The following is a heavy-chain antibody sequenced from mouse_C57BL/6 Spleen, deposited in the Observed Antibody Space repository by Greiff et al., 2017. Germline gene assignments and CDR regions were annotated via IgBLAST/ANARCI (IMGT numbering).Heavy chain of an antibody. J-gene: IGHJ2*01. V-gene: IGHV1-50*01. D-gene: IGHD2-5*01. CDR1: GYTFTSYW. CDR2: IDPSDSYT. Sequence: VQLQQPGAELVKPGASVKLSCKASGYTFTSYWMQWVKQRPGQGLEWIGEIDPSDSYTNYNQKFKGKATLTVDTSSSTAYMQLSSLTSEDSAVYYCAKGYSNYRNYWGQGTTLTVSS. CDR3: AKGYSNYRNY.